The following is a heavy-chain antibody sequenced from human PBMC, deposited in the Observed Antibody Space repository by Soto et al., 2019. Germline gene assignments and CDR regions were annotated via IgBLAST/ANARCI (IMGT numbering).Heavy chain of an antibody. CDR1: GGTFSSYA. Sequence: SVKVYCKASGGTFSSYAISWVRQAPGQGLEWMGGIIPIFGTANYAQKFQGRVTITADESTSTAYMELSSLRSEDTAVYYCARGYCSSTSCYGRNYYYYYGMDVWGQGTTVTVSS. CDR2: IIPIFGTA. V-gene: IGHV1-69*13. CDR3: ARGYCSSTSCYGRNYYYYYGMDV. D-gene: IGHD2-2*01. J-gene: IGHJ6*02.